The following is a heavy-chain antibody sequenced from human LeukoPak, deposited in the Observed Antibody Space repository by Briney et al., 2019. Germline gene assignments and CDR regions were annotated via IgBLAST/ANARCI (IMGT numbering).Heavy chain of an antibody. V-gene: IGHV3-48*01. J-gene: IGHJ5*02. Sequence: QSSETLSLTCTVPGASVTTNNNYWVWIRQPPGKGLEWVSYISISSSTIYYADSVKGRFTISRDNAKNSLYLQMNSLRAEDTAVYYCAREAITGTFGFDPWGQGTLVTVSS. D-gene: IGHD1-7*01. CDR3: AREAITGTFGFDP. CDR1: GASVTTNN. CDR2: ISISSSTI.